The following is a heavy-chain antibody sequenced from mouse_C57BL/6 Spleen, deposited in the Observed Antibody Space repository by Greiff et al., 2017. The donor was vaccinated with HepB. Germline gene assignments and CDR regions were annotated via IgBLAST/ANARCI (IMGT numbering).Heavy chain of an antibody. Sequence: EVMLVESGGGLVKPGGSLKLSCAASGFTFSSYAMSCVRQTPEKRLEWVATISDGGSYTYYPDNVKGRFTISRDNAKNNLYLQMSHLKSEDTAMYYSARDDSSGYDAMDCWGQGTSDTVSS. D-gene: IGHD3-2*02. CDR1: GFTFSSYA. CDR3: ARDDSSGYDAMDC. CDR2: ISDGGSYT. V-gene: IGHV5-4*01. J-gene: IGHJ4*01.